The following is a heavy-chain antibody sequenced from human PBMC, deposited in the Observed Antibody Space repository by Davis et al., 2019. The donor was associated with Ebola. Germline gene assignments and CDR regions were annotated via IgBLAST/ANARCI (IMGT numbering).Heavy chain of an antibody. J-gene: IGHJ3*02. CDR1: GGSFSGYY. CDR2: INHSGST. Sequence: MPSETLSLTCAVYGGSFSGYYWSWIRQPPGKGLEWIGEINHSGSTNYNPSLKSRVTISVDTSKNQFSLKLSSVTAADTAVYYCARDGAAGLGPYAFDIWGQGTMVTVSS. V-gene: IGHV4-34*01. CDR3: ARDGAAGLGPYAFDI. D-gene: IGHD6-13*01.